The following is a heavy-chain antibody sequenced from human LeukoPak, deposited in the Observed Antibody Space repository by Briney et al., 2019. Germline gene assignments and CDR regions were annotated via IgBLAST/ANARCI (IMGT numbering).Heavy chain of an antibody. CDR2: ISSSSSYI. CDR3: ASEQIGYCSSTSCPDY. V-gene: IGHV3-21*01. CDR1: GFTFSSYS. Sequence: GGSLRLSCAASGFTFSSYSMNWVRQAPGKGLEWVSSISSSSSYIYYADSVKGRFTISRDNAKNSLYLQMNSLRAEDTAVYYCASEQIGYCSSTSCPDYWGQGTLVTVSS. D-gene: IGHD2-2*01. J-gene: IGHJ4*02.